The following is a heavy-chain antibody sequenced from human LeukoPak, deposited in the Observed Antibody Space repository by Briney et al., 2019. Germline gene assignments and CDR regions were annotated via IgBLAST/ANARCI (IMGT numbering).Heavy chain of an antibody. CDR2: ISSSSSYI. CDR3: ARGSGYKYYFDY. CDR1: GFTFSSYS. J-gene: IGHJ4*02. D-gene: IGHD3-22*01. V-gene: IGHV3-21*01. Sequence: PGGSLRLSCAASGFTFSSYSMNWVRQAPGKGLEWVSSISSSSSYIYYADSVKGRFTISRDNSKNTLYLQMNSLRAEDTAVYYCARGSGYKYYFDYWGQGTLVTVSS.